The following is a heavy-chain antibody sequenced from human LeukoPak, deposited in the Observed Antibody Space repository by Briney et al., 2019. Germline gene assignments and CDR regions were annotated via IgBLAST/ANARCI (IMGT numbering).Heavy chain of an antibody. Sequence: PSETLSLTCTVSGGSISSSSYYWGWIRQPPGTGLEWIGSIYYSGSTYYNPSLKSRVTISVDTSKNQFSLKLSSVTAADTAVYYCARASVVSRTAFDYWGQGTLVTVSS. CDR3: ARASVVSRTAFDY. CDR1: GGSISSSSYY. CDR2: IYYSGST. V-gene: IGHV4-39*07. J-gene: IGHJ4*02. D-gene: IGHD3-22*01.